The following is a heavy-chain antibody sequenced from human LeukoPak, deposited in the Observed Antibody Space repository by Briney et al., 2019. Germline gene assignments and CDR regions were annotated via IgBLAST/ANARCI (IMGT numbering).Heavy chain of an antibody. Sequence: GASVKVSCKASGYTFTSYDINWVRQATGQGLEWMGWMNPNSGNTGYAQKFQGRVTMTRNTSISTAYMELSSLRSEDTAVYYCARGSCSGGSCYSSYYYYYGMDVWGQGTTVTVSS. CDR3: ARGSCSGGSCYSSYYYYYGMDV. J-gene: IGHJ6*02. V-gene: IGHV1-8*01. CDR1: GYTFTSYD. CDR2: MNPNSGNT. D-gene: IGHD2-15*01.